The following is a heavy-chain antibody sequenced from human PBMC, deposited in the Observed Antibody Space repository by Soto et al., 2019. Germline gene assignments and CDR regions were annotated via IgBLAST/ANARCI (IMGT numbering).Heavy chain of an antibody. J-gene: IGHJ6*02. Sequence: LRLSCAASGFTVSSNYMSWVRQAPGKGLEWVSVIYSGGSTYYADSVKGRFTISRDNSKNTLYLQMNSLRAEDTAVYYCARDGRHSSPYYYYGMDVWGQGTTVTV. CDR2: IYSGGST. CDR1: GFTVSSNY. CDR3: ARDGRHSSPYYYYGMDV. V-gene: IGHV3-53*01. D-gene: IGHD6-13*01.